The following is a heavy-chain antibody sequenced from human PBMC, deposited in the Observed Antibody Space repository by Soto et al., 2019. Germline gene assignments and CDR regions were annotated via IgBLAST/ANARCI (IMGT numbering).Heavy chain of an antibody. J-gene: IGHJ4*02. CDR3: AHPRPLGSHWRQEILDY. V-gene: IGHV3-23*01. Sequence: EVQLLESGGDLIQPGGSLRLSCAVSGFTFSNSAMTWVRQAPGKGLEWVSSISGSGGSTYYADSVKGRFTISRDNSRNTLFLQMNSLRAEDTALYYCAHPRPLGSHWRQEILDYWGQGTLVTVSS. D-gene: IGHD1-1*01. CDR1: GFTFSNSA. CDR2: ISGSGGST.